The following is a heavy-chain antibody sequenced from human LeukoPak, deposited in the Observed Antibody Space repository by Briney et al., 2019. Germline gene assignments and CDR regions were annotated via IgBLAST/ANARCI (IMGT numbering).Heavy chain of an antibody. CDR1: GFTVSSNY. CDR3: AREAGYDFWSGYPYYYYYMDV. J-gene: IGHJ6*03. V-gene: IGHV3-53*01. CDR2: IYSGGST. Sequence: GGSLRLSCAASGFTVSSNYMSWVRQAPGKGLEWVSVIYSGGSTYYADSVKGRFTISRDNSKNTLYLQMNSLRAEDTAVYYCAREAGYDFWSGYPYYYYYMDVWGKGTTVTVSS. D-gene: IGHD3-3*01.